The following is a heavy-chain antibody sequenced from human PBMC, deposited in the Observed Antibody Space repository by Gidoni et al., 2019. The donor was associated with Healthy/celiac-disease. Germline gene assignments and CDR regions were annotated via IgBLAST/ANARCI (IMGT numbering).Heavy chain of an antibody. Sequence: QVQLVQSGAEVKKPGASVKVSCKASGYTFTGYYMPWVRQAPGQGLEWLGWINPNSGGTNDAQKFQGWVTMTRDTSISTAYMELSRLRSDDTAVYYCARDRRRLWFREDYYYYGMDVWGQGTTVTVSS. CDR1: GYTFTGYY. V-gene: IGHV1-2*04. J-gene: IGHJ6*02. CDR2: INPNSGGT. CDR3: ARDRRRLWFREDYYYYGMDV. D-gene: IGHD3-10*01.